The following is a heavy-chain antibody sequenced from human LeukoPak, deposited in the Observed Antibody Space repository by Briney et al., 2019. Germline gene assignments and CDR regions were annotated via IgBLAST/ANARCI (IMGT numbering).Heavy chain of an antibody. CDR3: ASPDASMVSAFDY. J-gene: IGHJ4*02. CDR1: GGTFSRNA. Sequence: ASVKVSCKASGGTFSRNAISWVRQAPGQGLEWMGGIIPIFGTANYAENFQGRVTITTDEITSTAYMELRSLRSEDTAVYYCASPDASMVSAFDYWDQGTLVTVSS. CDR2: IIPIFGTA. D-gene: IGHD5-18*01. V-gene: IGHV1-69*05.